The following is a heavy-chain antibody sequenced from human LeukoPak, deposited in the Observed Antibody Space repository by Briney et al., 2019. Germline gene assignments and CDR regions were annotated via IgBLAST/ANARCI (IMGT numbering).Heavy chain of an antibody. CDR3: AKGKDYVQYYYFGMDV. D-gene: IGHD4-17*01. V-gene: IGHV3-23*01. Sequence: GGSLRLSCAASGFTFSSYAMSWVRQAPGKGLEWVSGISGSGGSTYYADSVKGRFTISRDNSKNTLYLQMNSLRAEDTAVYYCAKGKDYVQYYYFGMDVWGQGTTVIVSS. CDR2: ISGSGGST. J-gene: IGHJ6*02. CDR1: GFTFSSYA.